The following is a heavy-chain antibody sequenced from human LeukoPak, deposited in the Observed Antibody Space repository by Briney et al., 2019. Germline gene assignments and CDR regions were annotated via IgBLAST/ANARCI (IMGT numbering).Heavy chain of an antibody. CDR1: GYSSTSYW. Sequence: GESLKISCKGSGYSSTSYWISWVRQMPGKGLEWMGRIDPSDSYTNYSPSFQGHVTISADKSISTAYLQWSSLKASDTAIYYCARRSCSGSICYDYWGQGTLVTVSS. V-gene: IGHV5-10-1*01. D-gene: IGHD2-15*01. J-gene: IGHJ4*02. CDR3: ARRSCSGSICYDY. CDR2: IDPSDSYT.